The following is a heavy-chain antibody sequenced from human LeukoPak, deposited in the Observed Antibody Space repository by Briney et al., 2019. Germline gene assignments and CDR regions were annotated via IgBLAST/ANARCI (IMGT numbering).Heavy chain of an antibody. J-gene: IGHJ4*02. V-gene: IGHV1-69-2*01. CDR1: GYTFTDYY. D-gene: IGHD5-18*01. CDR2: VDPEDGET. CDR3: ATGVDTAMAHFDY. Sequence: ASVKVSCKVSGYTFTDYYMHWVQQAPGKGLEWIGLVDPEDGETIYAVKFQGRVTITADTSTDTAYMELSSLRSEDTAVYYCATGVDTAMAHFDYWGQGTLVTVSS.